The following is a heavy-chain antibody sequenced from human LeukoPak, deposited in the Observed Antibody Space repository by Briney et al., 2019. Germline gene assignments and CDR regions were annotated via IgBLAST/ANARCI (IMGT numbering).Heavy chain of an antibody. CDR2: IIPIFGTA. V-gene: IGHV1-69*13. D-gene: IGHD5-18*01. CDR3: ARSGDTASWGYYYYYYMDV. Sequence: SVKVSCKASGGTFSSYSISWVRQAPGQGLEWMGGIIPIFGTANYAQKFQGRVTLTADESTSTAYMELSSLRSEDTAVYYCARSGDTASWGYYYYYYMDVWGKGTTVTVSS. J-gene: IGHJ6*03. CDR1: GGTFSSYS.